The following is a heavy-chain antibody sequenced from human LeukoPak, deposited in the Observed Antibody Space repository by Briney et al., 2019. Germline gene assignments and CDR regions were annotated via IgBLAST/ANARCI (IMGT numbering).Heavy chain of an antibody. V-gene: IGHV4-59*01. CDR1: GGSISSYY. CDR2: IYYSGST. J-gene: IGHJ3*02. D-gene: IGHD4-17*01. Sequence: PSETLSLTCTVSGGSISSYYWSWIRQPPGKGLEWIGYIYYSGSTNYNPSLKSRVTISVDTAKNQFSLKLSSVTAADTAVYYCARSARFSYGDRSDAFDIWGQGTMVTVSS. CDR3: ARSARFSYGDRSDAFDI.